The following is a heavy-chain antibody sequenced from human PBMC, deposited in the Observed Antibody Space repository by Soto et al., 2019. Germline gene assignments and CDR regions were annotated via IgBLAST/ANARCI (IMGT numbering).Heavy chain of an antibody. Sequence: GAPVKVSCKASGGTFSSYAISWVRQAPGQGLEWMGGNIPIFGTANYAQKFQGRVTITADESTSTAYMELSSLRSEDTAVYYCARDLEQWLEGVGYWGQGTLVTVSS. CDR2: NIPIFGTA. J-gene: IGHJ4*02. D-gene: IGHD6-19*01. V-gene: IGHV1-69*13. CDR1: GGTFSSYA. CDR3: ARDLEQWLEGVGY.